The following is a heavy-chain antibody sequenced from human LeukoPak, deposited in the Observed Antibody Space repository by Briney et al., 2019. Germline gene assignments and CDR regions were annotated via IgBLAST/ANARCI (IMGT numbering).Heavy chain of an antibody. V-gene: IGHV4-59*01. CDR3: AREGIAAADYAFDI. D-gene: IGHD6-13*01. J-gene: IGHJ3*02. CDR2: IYYSGST. CDR1: GGSISSYY. Sequence: SETLSLTCTVSGGSISSYYWSWIRQPPEKGLEWIGYIYYSGSTNYNPSLKSRVTISVDTSKNQFSLKLSSVTAADTAVYYCAREGIAAADYAFDIWGQGTMVTVSS.